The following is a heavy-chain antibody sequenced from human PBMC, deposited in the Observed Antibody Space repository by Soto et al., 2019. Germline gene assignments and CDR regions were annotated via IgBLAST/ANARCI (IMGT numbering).Heavy chain of an antibody. CDR2: IWYDGSNK. V-gene: IGHV3-33*01. J-gene: IGHJ4*02. Sequence: QVQLVESGGGVVQPGRSLRLSCAASGFTFSTSGMHWVRQAPGKGLEWVAIIWYDGSNKYYADSVKGRFTISGDNSKNTLSLQMNSLRAEDTAVYYCARVSGWSLDYWGQGTLVTVSS. CDR3: ARVSGWSLDY. CDR1: GFTFSTSG. D-gene: IGHD6-19*01.